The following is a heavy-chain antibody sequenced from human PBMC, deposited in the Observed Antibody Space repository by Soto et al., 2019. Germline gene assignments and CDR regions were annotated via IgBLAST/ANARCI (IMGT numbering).Heavy chain of an antibody. CDR2: IYYSGSA. Sequence: SETLSLTCTVSGGSISSYYWSWIRQPPGKGLEWIGYIYYSGSANYNPSLKSRVTISVDTSKNQFSLKLSSVTAADTAVYYCAREPRSTYYDFWSGETYYGMDVWGQGTTVPSP. V-gene: IGHV4-59*01. J-gene: IGHJ6*02. D-gene: IGHD3-3*01. CDR3: AREPRSTYYDFWSGETYYGMDV. CDR1: GGSISSYY.